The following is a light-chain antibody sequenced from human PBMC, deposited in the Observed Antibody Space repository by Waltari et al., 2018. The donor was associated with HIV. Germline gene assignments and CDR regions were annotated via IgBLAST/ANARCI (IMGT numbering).Light chain of an antibody. Sequence: EIVLTQSPGTLSLSPGERATLSCSASQSVNNRYIAWYQQKPGQTPRLLMYGASSRATGIPDRFSGSGSGTDFTLTISRLEPEDFAVYYCQQYDTPPFTFGPGTKVDIK. V-gene: IGKV3-20*01. CDR2: GAS. J-gene: IGKJ3*01. CDR1: QSVNNRY. CDR3: QQYDTPPFT.